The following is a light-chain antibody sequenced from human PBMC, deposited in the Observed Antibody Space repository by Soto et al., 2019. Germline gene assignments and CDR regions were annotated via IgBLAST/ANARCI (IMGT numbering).Light chain of an antibody. J-gene: IGKJ1*01. CDR3: QQYDSSLWT. V-gene: IGKV3-20*01. Sequence: EIVLTQSPGNLSLSTGERATLSFTASQSVSSSYLAWHQQKPGQAPRLLIYDASSRATGIPDRFSGSGSGTDFTLTISRLEPEDFAVYYCQQYDSSLWTFGQGTKVDIK. CDR1: QSVSSSY. CDR2: DAS.